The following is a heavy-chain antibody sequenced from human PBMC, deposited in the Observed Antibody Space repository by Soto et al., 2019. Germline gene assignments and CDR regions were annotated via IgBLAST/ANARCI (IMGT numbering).Heavy chain of an antibody. CDR2: LSGTGGGT. CDR3: AKRFGYCYYSALDV. V-gene: IGHV3-23*01. Sequence: GAPLRLSSAASGFTFSTYAMTCVRQAPAEGLEWVSGLSGTGGGTYYEDSLKGRFTISGDKSKNQLALQMSSLRAEDTAIYYCAKRFGYCYYSALDVWGQGTMVTVSS. CDR1: GFTFSTYA. D-gene: IGHD3-16*02. J-gene: IGHJ3*01.